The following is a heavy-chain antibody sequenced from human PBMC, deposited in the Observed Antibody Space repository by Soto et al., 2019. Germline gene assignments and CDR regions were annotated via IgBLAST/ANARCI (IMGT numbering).Heavy chain of an antibody. Sequence: QVLLVQSGAEVTRPGASLKVSCKASGYNFISHYIHWVRQAPGQGLEWMGFINPSGGSTTHAQNFQGRLSMTRDPSTSTVYMELSVLRSEDAAVYYCARDYLSSKSSLSYFDYWGQGTLVTFSS. V-gene: IGHV1-46*01. J-gene: IGHJ4*02. CDR3: ARDYLSSKSSLSYFDY. CDR2: INPSGGST. CDR1: GYNFISHY. D-gene: IGHD2-2*01.